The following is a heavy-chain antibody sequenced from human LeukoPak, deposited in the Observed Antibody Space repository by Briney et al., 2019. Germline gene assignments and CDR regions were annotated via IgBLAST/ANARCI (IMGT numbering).Heavy chain of an antibody. CDR3: AREEGEGYCSGGSCYPSDY. J-gene: IGHJ4*02. Sequence: PGGSLRLSCAASGFTFSSYAMSWVRQAPGKGLEWVSAISGSGGSTYYADSVKGRFTISRDNSKNTLYLQMNSLRAEDTAVYYCAREEGEGYCSGGSCYPSDYWGQGTLVTVSS. V-gene: IGHV3-23*01. D-gene: IGHD2-15*01. CDR2: ISGSGGST. CDR1: GFTFSSYA.